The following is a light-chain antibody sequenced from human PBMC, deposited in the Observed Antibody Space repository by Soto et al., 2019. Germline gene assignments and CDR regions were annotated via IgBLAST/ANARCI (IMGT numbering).Light chain of an antibody. J-gene: IGKJ2*01. V-gene: IGKV1-27*01. CDR2: AAS. CDR3: QKYNSAPYT. Sequence: DIPMTQSPSSLSASVGDRVTITCRASQGISNYLAWYQQKSGKVPKLLIYAASTLQSGVPSRFSGSGSGTDFTLTISSLQPEEVATYYCQKYNSAPYTFGQGTKLEIK. CDR1: QGISNY.